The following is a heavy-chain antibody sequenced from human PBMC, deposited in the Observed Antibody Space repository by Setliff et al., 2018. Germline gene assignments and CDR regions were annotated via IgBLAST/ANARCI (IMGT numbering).Heavy chain of an antibody. Sequence: ASVKVSCKASGYSFSSNAFHWVRQAPGQTLEWMGWIHAGSSNTLYSQRFQDRITISRDTSATTAHMELSSLRSDDTAVYYCARMSTSGPHYDYWGQGTLVTVS. V-gene: IGHV1-3*01. CDR3: ARMSTSGPHYDY. CDR1: GYSFSSNA. D-gene: IGHD2-8*02. J-gene: IGHJ4*02. CDR2: IHAGSSNT.